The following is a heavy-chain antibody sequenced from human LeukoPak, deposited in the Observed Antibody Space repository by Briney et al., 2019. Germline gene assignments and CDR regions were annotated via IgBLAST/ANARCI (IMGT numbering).Heavy chain of an antibody. CDR3: ARDSTYYYGSGSSGPHYFDY. D-gene: IGHD3-10*01. CDR2: ISYDGGNT. Sequence: PGGSLRLSCAASGFTFSSYAMHWVRQAPGKGLEWVALISYDGGNTYYADSVKGRFAIFRDNSKNTLDLQLNSLRVEDTAVYYCARDSTYYYGSGSSGPHYFDYWGQGTLVTVSS. V-gene: IGHV3-30*01. J-gene: IGHJ4*02. CDR1: GFTFSSYA.